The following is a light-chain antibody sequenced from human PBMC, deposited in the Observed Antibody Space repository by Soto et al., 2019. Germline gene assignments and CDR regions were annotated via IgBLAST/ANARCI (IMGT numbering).Light chain of an antibody. CDR1: SSDVGGYNY. J-gene: IGLJ2*01. Sequence: QSALTQPASVSGSPGQSITISCTGTSSDVGGYNYVSWYQQQPVKAPKLMIYDVSNRPSGVSNRFSGSKSGNTASLTISGLQAEDEADYYCSSYTSSSTLVVFGGGTKVTVL. CDR3: SSYTSSSTLVV. CDR2: DVS. V-gene: IGLV2-14*01.